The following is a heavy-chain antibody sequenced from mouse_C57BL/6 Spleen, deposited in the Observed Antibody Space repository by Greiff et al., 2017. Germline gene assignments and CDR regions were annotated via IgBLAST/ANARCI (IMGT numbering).Heavy chain of an antibody. CDR2: IRLKSDNYAT. D-gene: IGHD1-1*01. Sequence: EVKVEESGGGLVQPGGSMKLSCVASGFTFSNYWMNWVRQSPEKGLEWVAQIRLKSDNYATHYAESVKGRFTISRDDSKSSVYLQMNNLRAEDTGIYYCIYYYCSSLFDYWGQGTTLTVSS. CDR3: IYYYCSSLFDY. J-gene: IGHJ2*01. V-gene: IGHV6-3*01. CDR1: GFTFSNYW.